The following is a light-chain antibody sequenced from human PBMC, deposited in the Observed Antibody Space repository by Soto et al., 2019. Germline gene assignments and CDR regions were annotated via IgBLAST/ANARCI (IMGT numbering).Light chain of an antibody. CDR1: GRDVGGYTY. V-gene: IGLV2-14*01. Sequence: QSALTQPASVSGSPGKSTTISCMGTGRDVGGYTYVSWYQQNPDKAPKLIICEVNNRPSGVSYRFSGSKSGNTASLTISGLQAEDEADYFCSSYTSSRTEVFGTGTKVTVL. CDR2: EVN. J-gene: IGLJ1*01. CDR3: SSYTSSRTEV.